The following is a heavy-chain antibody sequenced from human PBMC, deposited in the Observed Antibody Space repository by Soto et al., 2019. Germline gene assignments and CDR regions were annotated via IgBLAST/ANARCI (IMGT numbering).Heavy chain of an antibody. V-gene: IGHV5-51*01. Sequence: VESLKISCKTSGYNFAGYWIGWLRQMPGKGLEWLGIIFPGDSDTKYSPSFQGQVIISADKSIRTAYLQWSSLKASDTAIYYCARQSRMDVWGQGTTVTVSS. CDR1: GYNFAGYW. J-gene: IGHJ6*02. CDR3: ARQSRMDV. CDR2: IFPGDSDT.